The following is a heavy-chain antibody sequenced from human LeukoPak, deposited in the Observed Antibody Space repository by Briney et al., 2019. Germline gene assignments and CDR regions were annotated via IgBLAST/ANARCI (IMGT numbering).Heavy chain of an antibody. CDR3: ARALESSGYYVVY. D-gene: IGHD3-22*01. Sequence: ASVKVSCKASGYTFTGYSIHWVRQAPGQGLEWMGRINPNSGDTNYAPKFQGEVTMTRDTSISTAFMEVSRLRSDDTAVYYCARALESSGYYVVYWGQGTLVTVSS. CDR1: GYTFTGYS. V-gene: IGHV1-2*06. J-gene: IGHJ4*02. CDR2: INPNSGDT.